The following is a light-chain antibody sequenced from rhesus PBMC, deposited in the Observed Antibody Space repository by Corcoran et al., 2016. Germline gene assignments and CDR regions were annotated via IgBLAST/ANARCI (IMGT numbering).Light chain of an antibody. V-gene: IGKV1-74*01. J-gene: IGKJ2*01. CDR2: EAS. Sequence: DIQMTQSPSSLSASVGDRVTITCRASQGITNDLAWYQQKPRETPKLRIYEASSLQSGIPSGFSGSGSGTDFTFTISILQPEDVATYYGQHGYGTPYSFGQGTKVEIK. CDR3: QHGYGTPYS. CDR1: QGITND.